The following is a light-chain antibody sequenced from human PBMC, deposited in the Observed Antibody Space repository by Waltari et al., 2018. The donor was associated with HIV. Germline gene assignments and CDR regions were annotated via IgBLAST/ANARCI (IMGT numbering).Light chain of an antibody. J-gene: IGLJ2*01. CDR2: SND. CDR3: AIWDGSQNGPV. Sequence: QSVLTQPPSASGTPGQRVPISCSGSGSDFARNTINWYQRLPGAAPKLLIYSNDQRPSRVPDRFSGSKSGTSASLAISGLQSDDETTYYCAIWDGSQNGPVFGGGTKLTVL. V-gene: IGLV1-44*01. CDR1: GSDFARNT.